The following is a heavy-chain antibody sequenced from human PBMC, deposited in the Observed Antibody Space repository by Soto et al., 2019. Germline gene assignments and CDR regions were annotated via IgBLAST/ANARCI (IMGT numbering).Heavy chain of an antibody. CDR2: FDPEDGET. Sequence: QVQLVQSGAEVKKPGASVKVSCKVSGYTLTDLSMHWVRQDPGKGLEWMGGFDPEDGETIYAEKFQGRVTMTEDTSRDTAYMELSSLSSEDTAVYYCATYQIAAAGTWSYCGQGSLVTVSS. D-gene: IGHD6-13*01. CDR3: ATYQIAAAGTWSY. CDR1: GYTLTDLS. J-gene: IGHJ4*02. V-gene: IGHV1-24*01.